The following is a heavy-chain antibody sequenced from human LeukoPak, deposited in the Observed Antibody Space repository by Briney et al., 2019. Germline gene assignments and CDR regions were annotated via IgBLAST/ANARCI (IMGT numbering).Heavy chain of an antibody. CDR2: ISYDEKNK. CDR1: GFTFRNFA. J-gene: IGHJ6*04. Sequence: GGSLRLSCTASGFTFRNFAMHWVRQAPGKGLEWVAVISYDEKNKYYADSMKGRFTISRDNAKNSLYLQMNSLRAEDTAVYYCAELGITMIGGVWGKGTTVTISS. D-gene: IGHD3-10*02. CDR3: AELGITMIGGV. V-gene: IGHV3-30*04.